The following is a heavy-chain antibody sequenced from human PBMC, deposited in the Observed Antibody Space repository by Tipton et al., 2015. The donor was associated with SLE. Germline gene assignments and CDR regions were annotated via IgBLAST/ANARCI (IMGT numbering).Heavy chain of an antibody. J-gene: IGHJ4*02. CDR2: IYYSGST. D-gene: IGHD6-6*01. Sequence: TLSLTCTVSGGSISSYYWSWIRQPPGKGLEWIGYIYYSGSTNYNPSLKSRVTISVDTSKNQFSLKLSSVTAADTAVYYCARSGGAARGGYLDYWGQGTLVTVSS. CDR1: GGSISSYY. V-gene: IGHV4-59*01. CDR3: ARSGGAARGGYLDY.